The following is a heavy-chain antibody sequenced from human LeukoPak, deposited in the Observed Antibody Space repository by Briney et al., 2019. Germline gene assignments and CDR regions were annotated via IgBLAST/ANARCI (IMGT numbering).Heavy chain of an antibody. J-gene: IGHJ4*02. CDR1: GFTFSSYA. CDR2: ISYDGSNK. D-gene: IGHD6-13*01. CDR3: ARSYSSSWYFYFDY. Sequence: GRSLRLSCAASGFTFSSYAMHWVRQAPGKGLKWVAVISYDGSNKYYADSVKGRFTISRDNSKNTLYLQMNSLRAEDTAVYYCARSYSSSWYFYFDYWGQGTLVTVSS. V-gene: IGHV3-30-3*01.